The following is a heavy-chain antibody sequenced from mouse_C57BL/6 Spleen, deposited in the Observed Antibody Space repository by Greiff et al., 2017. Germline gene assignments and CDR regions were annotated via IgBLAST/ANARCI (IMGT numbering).Heavy chain of an antibody. Sequence: VQLQQPGAELVRPGSSVKLSCKASGYTFTSYWMHWVKQRPIQGLEWIGNIDPSDSETHYNQKFKDKATLTVDKSSSTAYMQLSSLTSEDSAVYYCARRDDYERGAMDYWGQGTSVTVSS. CDR3: ARRDDYERGAMDY. J-gene: IGHJ4*01. CDR2: IDPSDSET. CDR1: GYTFTSYW. D-gene: IGHD2-4*01. V-gene: IGHV1-52*01.